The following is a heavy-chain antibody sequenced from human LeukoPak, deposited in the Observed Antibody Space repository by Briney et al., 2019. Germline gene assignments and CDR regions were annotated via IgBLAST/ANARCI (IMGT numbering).Heavy chain of an antibody. CDR3: ARALWNWNTPTPFDY. D-gene: IGHD1/OR15-1a*01. V-gene: IGHV4-39*07. J-gene: IGHJ4*02. CDR2: IYHSGST. Sequence: PSETLSLTCTVSGGSISSSNYYWGWIRHPPGKGLEWIGSIYHSGSTYYNPSLKSRVTISVDTSKNQFSLKLSSVTAADTAVYYCARALWNWNTPTPFDYWGQGTLVTVSS. CDR1: GGSISSSNYY.